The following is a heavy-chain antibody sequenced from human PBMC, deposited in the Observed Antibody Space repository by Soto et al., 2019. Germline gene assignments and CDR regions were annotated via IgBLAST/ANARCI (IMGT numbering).Heavy chain of an antibody. J-gene: IGHJ6*03. CDR1: GGSFSGYS. D-gene: IGHD3-10*01. CDR3: ASPFAGAAYMDV. V-gene: IGHV4-34*01. CDR2: INHSGDT. Sequence: SETLSLTCAVSGGSFSGYSWSWIRQPPGKGLEWIGSINHSGDTNYSPSLKSRLSLSGDTSKNQFSLNLSSVTAADSAVYYCASPFAGAAYMDVWSKGTTVTVSS.